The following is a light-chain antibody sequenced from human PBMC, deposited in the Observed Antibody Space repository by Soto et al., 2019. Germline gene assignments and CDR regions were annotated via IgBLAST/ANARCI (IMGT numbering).Light chain of an antibody. CDR1: QSVSSN. J-gene: IGKJ1*01. CDR3: QQRTNWWT. V-gene: IGKV3-11*01. CDR2: DAT. Sequence: DIVLTQSPATLSLSPGERATLSCRASQSVSSNLAWYQQKPGQAPRLLIYDATKRATGIPARFTGSGSGTDFTLTISHLEPEDFAIYYCQQRTNWWTFGQGTKVEIK.